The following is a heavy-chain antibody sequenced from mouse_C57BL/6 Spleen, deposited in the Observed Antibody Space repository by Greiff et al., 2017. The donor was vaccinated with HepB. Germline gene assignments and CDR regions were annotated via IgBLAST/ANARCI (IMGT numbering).Heavy chain of an antibody. V-gene: IGHV1-52*01. D-gene: IGHD1-1*01. CDR2: IDPSDSET. Sequence: VQLQQPGAELVRPGSSVKLSCKASGYTFTSYWMHWVKQRPIQGLEWIGNIDPSDSETHYNQKFKDKATLSVDKSSSSAYLKLSSLTSEDSAVYYCARSITTVVAPYYAMDYWGQGTSVTVSS. CDR3: ARSITTVVAPYYAMDY. J-gene: IGHJ4*01. CDR1: GYTFTSYW.